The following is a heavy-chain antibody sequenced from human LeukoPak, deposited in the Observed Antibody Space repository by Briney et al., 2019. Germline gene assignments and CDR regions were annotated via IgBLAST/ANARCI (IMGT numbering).Heavy chain of an antibody. CDR2: ISWNSGSI. V-gene: IGHV3-9*01. D-gene: IGHD3-10*01. Sequence: PGGSLRLSCAASGFTFDDYTMHWVRQAPGKGLEWVPGISWNSGSIGYADSVKGRFTISRDNAKNSLYLQMNSLRAEDTALYYCAKALGGSGDVWGKGTTVTISS. CDR1: GFTFDDYT. J-gene: IGHJ6*04. CDR3: AKALGGSGDV.